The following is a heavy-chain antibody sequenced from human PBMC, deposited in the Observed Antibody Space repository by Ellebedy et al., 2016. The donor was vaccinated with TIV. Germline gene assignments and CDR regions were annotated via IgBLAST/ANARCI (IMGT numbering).Heavy chain of an antibody. CDR2: IYSGGTT. Sequence: GESLKISCAASGFTVSGTYMNWVRQAPGKGLEWVSVIYSGGTTYYADSVEGRFIISRDNSKKTLYLQMNSLRAEDTAVYYCAKGRGGGSDSSAPRYYFDYWGLGTLVTVSS. V-gene: IGHV3-53*01. CDR3: AKGRGGGSDSSAPRYYFDY. J-gene: IGHJ4*02. D-gene: IGHD3-22*01. CDR1: GFTVSGTY.